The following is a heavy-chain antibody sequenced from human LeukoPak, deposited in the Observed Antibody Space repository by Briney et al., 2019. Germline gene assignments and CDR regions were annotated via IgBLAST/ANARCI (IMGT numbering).Heavy chain of an antibody. J-gene: IGHJ4*02. CDR2: THGIGGKT. CDR1: GFIFEDFA. D-gene: IGHD2-2*03. Sequence: RSGGSLRLSCAASGFIFEDFAMSWVRQVPGKGLEWVSSTHGIGGKTIYEDSVKGRFTISRDNAKNSLYLQMNSLRAEDTAVYYCARDLGYYFDYWGQGTLVTVSS. CDR3: ARDLGYYFDY. V-gene: IGHV3-20*04.